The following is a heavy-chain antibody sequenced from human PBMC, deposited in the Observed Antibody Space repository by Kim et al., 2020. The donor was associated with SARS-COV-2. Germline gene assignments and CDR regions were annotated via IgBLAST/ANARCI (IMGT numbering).Heavy chain of an antibody. CDR3: ARGYCTNGLCARGGFDY. Sequence: SETLSLTCAVYGGSFSGYYWSWIRQPPGKGLEWIGEINHSGSTNYNPSLKSRVTISVDTSKNQFSLKLSSVTAADTAVYYCARGYCTNGLCARGGFDYWG. V-gene: IGHV4-34*01. J-gene: IGHJ4*01. CDR1: GGSFSGYY. D-gene: IGHD2-8*01. CDR2: INHSGST.